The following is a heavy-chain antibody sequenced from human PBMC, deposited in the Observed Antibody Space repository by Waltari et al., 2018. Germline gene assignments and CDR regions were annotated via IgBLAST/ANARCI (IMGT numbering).Heavy chain of an antibody. CDR2: MEPSDSYT. V-gene: IGHV5-10-1*03. CDR1: GYSFTSFW. Sequence: EVQLVQSGAEVKKPGESLRISCTASGYSFTSFWIYWMRKSPGKGLAWLGRMEPSDSYTKKGPACQGNVTMSAYKSTSTASRQWSGLKASDTGMYYCARHTDAAVATRSAFDIWGQGTMVTVSS. J-gene: IGHJ3*02. CDR3: ARHTDAAVATRSAFDI. D-gene: IGHD6-6*01.